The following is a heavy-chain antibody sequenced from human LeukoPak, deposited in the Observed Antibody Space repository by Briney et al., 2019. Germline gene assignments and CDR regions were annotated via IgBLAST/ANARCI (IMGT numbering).Heavy chain of an antibody. V-gene: IGHV1-18*01. CDR1: GYTFTSYG. J-gene: IGHJ1*01. Sequence: ASVKVSCKASGYTFTSYGISWVRQAPGQGLEWMGWISAYNGNTNYAQKLQGRVTMTTDTSTSTAYMELRSLRSDDTAVYYCARGRSYDFWSGLPEYFQHWGQGTLVTVSS. CDR2: ISAYNGNT. CDR3: ARGRSYDFWSGLPEYFQH. D-gene: IGHD3-3*01.